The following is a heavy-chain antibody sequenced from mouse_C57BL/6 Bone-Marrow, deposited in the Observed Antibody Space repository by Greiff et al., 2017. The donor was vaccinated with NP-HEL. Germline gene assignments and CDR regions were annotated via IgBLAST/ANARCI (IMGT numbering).Heavy chain of an antibody. Sequence: EVQLVESGGGLVQPGGSLSLSCAASGFTFTDYYMSWVRQPPGKALEWLGFIRNKANGYTTEYSASVKGRFTISRDNSQSILYLQMNALRAEDSATYYCARYTGLRRGYFDVWGTGTTVTVSS. CDR1: GFTFTDYY. CDR3: ARYTGLRRGYFDV. D-gene: IGHD2-4*01. CDR2: IRNKANGYTT. V-gene: IGHV7-3*01. J-gene: IGHJ1*03.